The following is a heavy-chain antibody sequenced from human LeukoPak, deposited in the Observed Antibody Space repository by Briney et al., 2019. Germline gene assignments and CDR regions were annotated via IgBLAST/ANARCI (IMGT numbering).Heavy chain of an antibody. CDR1: GYSISSGYY. CDR2: IYHSGST. D-gene: IGHD2-2*01. CDR3: ASQPYYMDV. Sequence: SETLSLTCAVSGYSISSGYYWGWIRQPPGKGLEWIGSIYHSGSTYYNPSLKSRVTISVDTSKNQFSLKLSPVTAADTAVYYCASQPYYMDVWGKGTTVTVSS. J-gene: IGHJ6*03. V-gene: IGHV4-38-2*01.